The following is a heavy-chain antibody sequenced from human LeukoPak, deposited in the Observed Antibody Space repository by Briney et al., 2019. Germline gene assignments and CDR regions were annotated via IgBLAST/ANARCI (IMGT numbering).Heavy chain of an antibody. CDR1: VFTFSSYW. CDR2: INSDGSST. J-gene: IGHJ6*03. D-gene: IGHD2-2*01. Sequence: GGSLRLSCAASVFTFSSYWMHWVRQAPGKGLVWVSRINSDGSSTSYADSVKGRFTISRDNAKNTLYLQMNSLRAEDTAVYYCASWGIVVVPAANGTYYYYYYMDVWGKGTTVTVSS. V-gene: IGHV3-74*01. CDR3: ASWGIVVVPAANGTYYYYYYMDV.